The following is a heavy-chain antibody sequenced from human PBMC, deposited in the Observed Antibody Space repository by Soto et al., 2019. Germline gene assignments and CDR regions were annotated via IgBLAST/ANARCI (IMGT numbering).Heavy chain of an antibody. Sequence: QLQLQESGPGLVKPSETLSLTCTVSGGSISSSSYYWGWIRQPPGKGLEWIGSIYYSGSTYYNPSLKSRVTISVDTYKNQFSLKLSSVTAADTAVYYCARQVRGRQQPGRGYFDYWGQGTLVTVSS. CDR1: GGSISSSSYY. CDR3: ARQVRGRQQPGRGYFDY. D-gene: IGHD6-13*01. CDR2: IYYSGST. J-gene: IGHJ4*02. V-gene: IGHV4-39*01.